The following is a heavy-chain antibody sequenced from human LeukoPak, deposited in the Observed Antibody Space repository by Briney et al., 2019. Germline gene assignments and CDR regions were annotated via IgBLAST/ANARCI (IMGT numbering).Heavy chain of an antibody. D-gene: IGHD5-12*01. CDR2: IYTSGTT. CDR1: GNSISSYS. CDR3: AGEAGGGYARAFDI. J-gene: IGHJ3*02. Sequence: PSETLSLTCIVSGNSISSYSWTWIRQPAGGGLEWIGRIYTSGTTNYDPSLKSRVTMPVDTSKNQFSLKLSSVTAADTAVYYCAGEAGGGYARAFDIWGQGTMVTVSS. V-gene: IGHV4-4*07.